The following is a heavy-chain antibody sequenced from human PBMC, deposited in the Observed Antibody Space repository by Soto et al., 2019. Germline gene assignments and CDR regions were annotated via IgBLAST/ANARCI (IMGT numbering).Heavy chain of an antibody. CDR3: VRWLQLWQNFDY. CDR2: ISAGGGST. CDR1: GFTFSNYV. Sequence: EVQLLESGGGLVQPGGSLRLSCAASGFTFSNYVMSWVRQAPGQGLDWVSGISAGGGSTYFADSVKGRFTISGDNSKNTVYLQMNTLRAEDTAIYYCVRWLQLWQNFDYWGQGTLVTVST. D-gene: IGHD5-18*01. J-gene: IGHJ4*02. V-gene: IGHV3-23*01.